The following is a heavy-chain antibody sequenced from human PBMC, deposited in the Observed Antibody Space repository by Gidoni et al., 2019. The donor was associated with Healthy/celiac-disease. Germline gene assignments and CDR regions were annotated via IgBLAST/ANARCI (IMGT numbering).Heavy chain of an antibody. CDR3: ARDHLRPRWGAYDY. V-gene: IGHV1-69*01. J-gene: IGHJ4*02. CDR1: GGPFSSYA. D-gene: IGHD1-26*01. Sequence: QVQLVQSGAEVQKPGSSVEVSCKASGGPFSSYAISWVRQAPGQGLEWMGGIIPIFGTANYAQKFQGRVTITADESTSTAYMELSSLRSEDTAVYYCARDHLRPRWGAYDYWGQGTLVTVSS. CDR2: IIPIFGTA.